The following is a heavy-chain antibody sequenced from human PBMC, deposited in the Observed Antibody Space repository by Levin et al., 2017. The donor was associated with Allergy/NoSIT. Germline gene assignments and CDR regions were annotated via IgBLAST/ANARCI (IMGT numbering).Heavy chain of an antibody. Sequence: AGGSLRLSCAASGFTFSSYGMHWVRQAPGKGLEWVAVIWYDGSNKYYADSVKGRFTISRDNSKNTLYLQMNSLRAEDTAVYYCAREGLMTRRAFDIWGQGTMVTVSS. CDR2: IWYDGSNK. D-gene: IGHD3-16*01. V-gene: IGHV3-33*01. CDR3: AREGLMTRRAFDI. J-gene: IGHJ3*02. CDR1: GFTFSSYG.